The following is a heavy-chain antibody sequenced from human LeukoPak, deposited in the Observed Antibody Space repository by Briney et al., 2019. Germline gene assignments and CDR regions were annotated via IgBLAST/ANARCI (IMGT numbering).Heavy chain of an antibody. D-gene: IGHD1-1*01. CDR2: IHDSGAYA. Sequence: GSLRLSCAASGFTFSSYAMSWVRQAPGKGLEWVSTIHDSGAYAFYTDSVKGRFTISRDNSKNTLDLQMNSLRADDTAVYYCAKDFSNWHRDWGQGVLVTVSS. CDR1: GFTFSSYA. CDR3: AKDFSNWHRD. J-gene: IGHJ4*02. V-gene: IGHV3-23*01.